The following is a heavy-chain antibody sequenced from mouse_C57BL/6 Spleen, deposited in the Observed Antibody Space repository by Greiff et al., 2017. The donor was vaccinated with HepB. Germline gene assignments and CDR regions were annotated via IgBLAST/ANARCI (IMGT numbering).Heavy chain of an antibody. CDR1: GYTFTSYW. CDR2: IDPSDSYT. V-gene: IGHV1-50*01. J-gene: IGHJ2*01. CDR3: ARSGAYYSKYYFDY. D-gene: IGHD2-5*01. Sequence: QVQLQQPGAELVKPGASVKLSCKASGYTFTSYWMQWVKQRPGQGLEWIGEIDPSDSYTNYNQKFKGKATLTVDTSSSTAYMQLSSLTSEDSAVYYCARSGAYYSKYYFDYWGQGTTLTVSS.